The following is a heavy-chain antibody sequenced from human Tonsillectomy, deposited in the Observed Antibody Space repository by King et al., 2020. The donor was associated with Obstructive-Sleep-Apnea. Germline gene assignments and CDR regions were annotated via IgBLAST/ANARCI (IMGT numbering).Heavy chain of an antibody. V-gene: IGHV3-7*03. J-gene: IGHJ4*01. CDR2: IRQDGGET. CDR3: ATAASYAWGC. Sequence: VQLVESGGGLVQPGGSLRLSCAGSGFIFGNSWMSWLRQAPGKGLEWLATIRQDGGETHYVDYVKGRFTISRDNPKNSLYLQMNSLKDEDTAVYYCATAASYAWGCWGHGTLVTVSS. D-gene: IGHD2-2*01. CDR1: GFIFGNSW.